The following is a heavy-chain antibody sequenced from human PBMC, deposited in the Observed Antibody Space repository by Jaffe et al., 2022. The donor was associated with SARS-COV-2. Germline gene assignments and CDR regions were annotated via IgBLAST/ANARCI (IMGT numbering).Heavy chain of an antibody. J-gene: IGHJ3*02. CDR1: GYSISNGYY. D-gene: IGHD3-16*01. Sequence: QVQLQEWGPGLAKPSETLSLTCTVSGYSISNGYYWGWIRQPPGKGLEWIGSLHQSGSTYYNPSLKSRVTISGDTSKNQFSLKLKSVTAADAAVYYCARDADYVWVNRYGFDIWGQGTMVTVSS. CDR3: ARDADYVWVNRYGFDI. V-gene: IGHV4-38-2*02. CDR2: LHQSGST.